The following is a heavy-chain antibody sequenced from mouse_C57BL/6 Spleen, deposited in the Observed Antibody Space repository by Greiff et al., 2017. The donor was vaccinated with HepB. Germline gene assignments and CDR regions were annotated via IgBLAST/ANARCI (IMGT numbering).Heavy chain of an antibody. CDR2: IYPRSGNT. CDR1: GYTFPSYG. Sequence: LVESGAELARPGASVKLSCKASGYTFPSYGISWVKQRTGQGLEWIGEIYPRSGNTYYNEKFKGKATLTADKSSSTAYMELRSLTSEDSAVYFCAREDGSSYYYAMDYWGQGTSVTVSS. D-gene: IGHD1-3*01. V-gene: IGHV1-81*01. J-gene: IGHJ4*01. CDR3: AREDGSSYYYAMDY.